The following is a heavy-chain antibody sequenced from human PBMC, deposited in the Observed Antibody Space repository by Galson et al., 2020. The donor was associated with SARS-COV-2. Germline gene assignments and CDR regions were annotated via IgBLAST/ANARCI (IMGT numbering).Heavy chain of an antibody. Sequence: GESLKISCAASGFTFSSYAMSWVRQAPGKGLEWVSAISGSRGSTYYADSVKGRFTISRDNSKNTLYLQMNSLRAEDTAVYYCAKAMGTGAVGIWGQGTMVTVSS. J-gene: IGHJ3*02. V-gene: IGHV3-23*01. CDR2: ISGSRGST. CDR3: AKAMGTGAVGI. D-gene: IGHD1-1*01. CDR1: GFTFSSYA.